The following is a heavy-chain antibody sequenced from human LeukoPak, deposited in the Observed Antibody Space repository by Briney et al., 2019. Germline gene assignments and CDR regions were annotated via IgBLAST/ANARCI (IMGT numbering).Heavy chain of an antibody. Sequence: GRSLRLSCAASGFTFSSYGMHWVRQAPGKGLEWVAVISYDGSNKYYADSVKGRFTISRDNSKNTLYLQMNSLRAEDTAVYYCARGVIAAAGTPGDYWGQGTLVTVSS. CDR1: GFTFSSYG. CDR3: ARGVIAAAGTPGDY. J-gene: IGHJ4*02. CDR2: ISYDGSNK. V-gene: IGHV3-30*03. D-gene: IGHD6-13*01.